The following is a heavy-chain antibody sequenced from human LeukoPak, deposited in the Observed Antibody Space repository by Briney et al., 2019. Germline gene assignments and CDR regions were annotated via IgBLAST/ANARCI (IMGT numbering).Heavy chain of an antibody. CDR2: ISSSSSTI. D-gene: IGHD4-23*01. CDR3: ARGRGAYPVVTRNDY. V-gene: IGHV3-48*01. J-gene: IGHJ4*02. CDR1: GFTFSSYS. Sequence: GGSLRLSCAASGFTFSSYSMNWVRQAPGKGLEWVSYISSSSSTIYYADSVKGRFTISRDNAKNSLYLQMNSLRADDTAVYYCARGRGAYPVVTRNDYWGQGTLVTVSS.